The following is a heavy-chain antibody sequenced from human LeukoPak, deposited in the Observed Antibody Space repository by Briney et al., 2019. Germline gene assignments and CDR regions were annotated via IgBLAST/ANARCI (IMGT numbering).Heavy chain of an antibody. CDR1: GFTFSSYW. J-gene: IGHJ5*02. CDR2: INIDGSST. CDR3: AAPGIAVAGTKVDWFDP. V-gene: IGHV3-74*01. D-gene: IGHD6-19*01. Sequence: PGGSLRLSCAASGFTFSSYWMHWVPQAPGKGLVWVSRINIDGSSTTYADSVKGRFTISRDNAKNTLYLQMNSLRAEDTAVYYCAAPGIAVAGTKVDWFDPWGQGTLVTVSS.